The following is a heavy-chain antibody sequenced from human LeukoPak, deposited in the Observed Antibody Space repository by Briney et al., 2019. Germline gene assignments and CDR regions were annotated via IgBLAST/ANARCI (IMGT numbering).Heavy chain of an antibody. Sequence: GGSLRLSCAASGFTFSSYAVSWVRQAPGKGLEWVSAISGSGGSTYYADSVKGRFTISRDNSKNMLYLQMNSLRAEDTAVYYCAKMIAVAVPFDYWGQGTLVTVSS. CDR1: GFTFSSYA. D-gene: IGHD6-19*01. CDR2: ISGSGGST. V-gene: IGHV3-23*01. J-gene: IGHJ4*02. CDR3: AKMIAVAVPFDY.